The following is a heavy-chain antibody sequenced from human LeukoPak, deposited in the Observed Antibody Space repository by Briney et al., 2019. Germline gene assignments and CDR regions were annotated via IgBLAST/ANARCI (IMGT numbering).Heavy chain of an antibody. J-gene: IGHJ6*03. CDR2: IIPIFGTA. Sequence: SVKVSCKASGGTFSSYAISWVRQAPGQGLEWMGGIIPIFGTANYAQKFQGRVTITTDESTSTAYMELSSLRSEDTAVYYCARAGNVQPGLVGSEPSPNYYYYYMDVWGKETTVTVSS. CDR1: GGTFSSYA. CDR3: ARAGNVQPGLVGSEPSPNYYYYYMDV. V-gene: IGHV1-69*05. D-gene: IGHD6-6*01.